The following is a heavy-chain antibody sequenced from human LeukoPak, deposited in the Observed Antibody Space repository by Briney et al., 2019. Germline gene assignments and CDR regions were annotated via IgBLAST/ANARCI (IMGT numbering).Heavy chain of an antibody. J-gene: IGHJ4*02. Sequence: GGSLRLSCAASGFTFSSYGMSWVRQAPGKGLEWVSAIGGSGGSTYYADSVKGRFTISRDNSKNTLYLQMNSLRAEDTALYYCARGRGWYEYTDYWGQGTLVTVSS. V-gene: IGHV3-23*01. CDR1: GFTFSSYG. CDR3: ARGRGWYEYTDY. CDR2: IGGSGGST. D-gene: IGHD6-19*01.